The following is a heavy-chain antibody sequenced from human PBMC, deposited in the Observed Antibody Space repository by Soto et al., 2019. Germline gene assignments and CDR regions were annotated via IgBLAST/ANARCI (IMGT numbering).Heavy chain of an antibody. J-gene: IGHJ5*02. CDR1: GFAFSGSA. Sequence: EVQLVESGGGLVQPGGSLKLSCAASGFAFSGSAMYWVRQASGKGPEWVGRIRSKGHNYATEYAASVKGRFTISRDDSKNTAYLQMNSLQTEDTAVYYCTRDLFSYDYSGILLFDPWGQGTLVTVSS. CDR3: TRDLFSYDYSGILLFDP. CDR2: IRSKGHNYAT. D-gene: IGHD3-16*01. V-gene: IGHV3-73*02.